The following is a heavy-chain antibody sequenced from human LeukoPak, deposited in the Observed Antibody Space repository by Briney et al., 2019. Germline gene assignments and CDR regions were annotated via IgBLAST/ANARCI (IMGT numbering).Heavy chain of an antibody. CDR2: IYYSGST. J-gene: IGHJ4*02. V-gene: IGHV4-30-4*02. Sequence: PSETLSLTCTVSGGSISSGDYYWSWIRQPPGKGLEWIGYIYYSGSTYYNPSLYSRLTISVDTSKNQFSLKLTSVTAADTAVYYCARDRRGYGSFDSWGQGTLVTVSS. D-gene: IGHD5-18*01. CDR3: ARDRRGYGSFDS. CDR1: GGSISSGDYY.